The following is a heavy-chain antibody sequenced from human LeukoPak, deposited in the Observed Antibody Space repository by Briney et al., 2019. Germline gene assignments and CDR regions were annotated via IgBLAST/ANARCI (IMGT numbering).Heavy chain of an antibody. CDR1: GFTFSSYA. V-gene: IGHV3-23*01. CDR3: AKDRTYYYESRGYFDY. J-gene: IGHJ4*02. D-gene: IGHD3-22*01. CDR2: ISGSGGST. Sequence: GGSLRLSCAASGFTFSSYAMSWVRQAPGKGLEWVSTISGSGGSTYYADSVKGRFAISRDSSKNTLYLQMNSLRAEDTAVYYCAKDRTYYYESRGYFDYWGQGTLVTVSS.